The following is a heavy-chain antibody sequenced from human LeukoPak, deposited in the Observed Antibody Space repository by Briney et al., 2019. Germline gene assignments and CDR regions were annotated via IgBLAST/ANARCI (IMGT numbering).Heavy chain of an antibody. D-gene: IGHD2-21*01. V-gene: IGHV3-23*01. Sequence: GASLRLSCAASGFTFRNYAVSWVRQAPGKGLEWVSGISSDGRAFYADSVKGRFTISRDNSKNTLYLQMNSLRAEDTAVYYCAKEAAVIAIPYFDYWGQGTLVTVSS. J-gene: IGHJ4*02. CDR2: ISSDGRA. CDR1: GFTFRNYA. CDR3: AKEAAVIAIPYFDY.